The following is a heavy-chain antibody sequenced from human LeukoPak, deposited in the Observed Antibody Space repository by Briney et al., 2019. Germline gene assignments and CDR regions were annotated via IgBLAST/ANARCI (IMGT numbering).Heavy chain of an antibody. J-gene: IGHJ3*02. V-gene: IGHV4-30-4*08. CDR1: GGSISSGDYY. CDR3: ARDRPGAYCSSTSCYKADAFDI. D-gene: IGHD2-2*02. Sequence: SETLSLTCTVSGGSISSGDYYWSWIRQPPGKGLEWIGYIYYTGSTYYNPSLKSRVTISVDTSKNQFSLKLSSVTAADMAVYYCARDRPGAYCSSTSCYKADAFDIWGQGTMVTVSS. CDR2: IYYTGST.